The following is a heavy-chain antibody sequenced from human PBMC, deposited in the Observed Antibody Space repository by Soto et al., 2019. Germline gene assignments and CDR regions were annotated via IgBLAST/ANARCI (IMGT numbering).Heavy chain of an antibody. D-gene: IGHD2-15*01. Sequence: QVQLVQSGAEVKKPGSSVKVSCKASGGTFSSYAISWVRQAPGQGLEWMGGIIPIFGTANYAQKFQGRVTITAXXSXSXDYMELSSLRSEDTAVYYCARAPAICGSCWEYYFDYWGQGTLVTVSS. CDR1: GGTFSSYA. J-gene: IGHJ4*02. V-gene: IGHV1-69*12. CDR2: IIPIFGTA. CDR3: ARAPAICGSCWEYYFDY.